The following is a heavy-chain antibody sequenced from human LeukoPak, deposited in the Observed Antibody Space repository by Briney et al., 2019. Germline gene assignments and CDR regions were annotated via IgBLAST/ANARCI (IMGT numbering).Heavy chain of an antibody. Sequence: GGSLRLSCAASGFTFSSYAMSWVRQAPGKGLEWVGFIRSKAYGGTTEYAASVKGRFTISRDDSKSIAYLQMNSLKTEDTAVYYCTRSCCTIFGVVAAAYNWFDPWGQGTLVTVSS. V-gene: IGHV3-49*04. CDR1: GFTFSSYA. CDR3: TRSCCTIFGVVAAAYNWFDP. D-gene: IGHD3-3*01. J-gene: IGHJ5*02. CDR2: IRSKAYGGTT.